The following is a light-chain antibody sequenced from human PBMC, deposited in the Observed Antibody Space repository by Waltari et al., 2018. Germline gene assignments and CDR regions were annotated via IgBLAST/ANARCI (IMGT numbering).Light chain of an antibody. V-gene: IGKV4-1*01. J-gene: IGKJ1*01. Sequence: DIVMTQSPDSLTVPLGERATVNCKPSQSVLSSSNNKNFLAWYQQKPGQPPKLLIYWASTRGSGVPDRFSGSGSGTDFTLTISSLQAEDVAVYYCQQYYITPPTFGQGTKVEIK. CDR1: QSVLSSSNNKNF. CDR2: WAS. CDR3: QQYYITPPT.